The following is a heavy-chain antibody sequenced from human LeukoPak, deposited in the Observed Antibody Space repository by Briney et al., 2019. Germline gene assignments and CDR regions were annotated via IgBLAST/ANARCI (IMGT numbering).Heavy chain of an antibody. V-gene: IGHV1-8*01. CDR2: MNPNSGNT. CDR1: GYTFTSYD. Sequence: GASVKVSCKASGYTFTSYDINWVRQATGQGLEWMGWMNPNSGNTGYAQKFQGRVTMTRNTSISTAHMELSSLRSEDTAVYYCARSPVGGANNWFDPWGQGTLVTVSS. J-gene: IGHJ5*02. D-gene: IGHD3-16*01. CDR3: ARSPVGGANNWFDP.